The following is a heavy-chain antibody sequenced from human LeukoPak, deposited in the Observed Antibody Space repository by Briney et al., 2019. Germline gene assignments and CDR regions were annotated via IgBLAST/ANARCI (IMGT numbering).Heavy chain of an antibody. CDR3: AKDGVKGNNIYDAFDL. J-gene: IGHJ3*01. Sequence: GGSLRLSCAASGFTFSSYAMSWVRRSPGKGLEWVSAISGTGGSGGDTYYADSVKGRFTISRENSKNTLYLQMNSLRADDTAVYYCAKDGVKGNNIYDAFDLWGQGTMVTVSS. CDR2: ISGTGGSGGDT. CDR1: GFTFSSYA. D-gene: IGHD1/OR15-1a*01. V-gene: IGHV3-23*01.